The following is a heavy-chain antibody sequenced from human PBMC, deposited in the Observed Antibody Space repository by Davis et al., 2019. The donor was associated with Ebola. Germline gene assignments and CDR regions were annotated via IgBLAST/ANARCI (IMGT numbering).Heavy chain of an antibody. CDR3: AREVGAHWVYYYGMDV. CDR1: GYTFTSYY. CDR2: INPSGCST. D-gene: IGHD1-26*01. Sequence: ASVKVSCKASGYTFTSYYMHWVRQAPGQGLEWMGIINPSGCSTSYAQKFQGRVTMTRDTSTSTVYMELRSLRSDDTAVYYCAREVGAHWVYYYGMDVWGQGTTVTVSS. V-gene: IGHV1-46*01. J-gene: IGHJ6*02.